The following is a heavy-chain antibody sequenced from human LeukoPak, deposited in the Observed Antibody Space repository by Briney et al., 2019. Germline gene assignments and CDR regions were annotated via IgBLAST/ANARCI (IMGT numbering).Heavy chain of an antibody. Sequence: GGSLRLSCAASGFTFSSYWMNWVRQAPGKGPEWVANMKQDGSEKYYVDSVKGRFTISRDNAKNSLYLQMNSLRAEDTAVYYCVRGNDYGGPHYWGQGTLVTVSS. D-gene: IGHD4-23*01. V-gene: IGHV3-7*03. CDR1: GFTFSSYW. CDR3: VRGNDYGGPHY. J-gene: IGHJ4*02. CDR2: MKQDGSEK.